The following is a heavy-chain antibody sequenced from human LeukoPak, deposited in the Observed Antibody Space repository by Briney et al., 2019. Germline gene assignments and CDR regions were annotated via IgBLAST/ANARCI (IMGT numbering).Heavy chain of an antibody. CDR3: AREGEGGYYDSSGYYRYFDY. V-gene: IGHV1-69*04. J-gene: IGHJ4*02. D-gene: IGHD3-22*01. CDR2: IIPILGIA. CDR1: GGTFSSYA. Sequence: GASVKVSCKASGGTFSSYAISWVRQAPGQGLEWMGRIIPILGIANYAQKFQGRVTITADKSTSTAYMELSSLRSEDTAVYYCAREGEGGYYDSSGYYRYFDYWGQGTLVTVSS.